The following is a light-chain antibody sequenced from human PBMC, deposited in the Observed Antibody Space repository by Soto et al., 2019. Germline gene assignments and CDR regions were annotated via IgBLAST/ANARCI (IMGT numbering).Light chain of an antibody. Sequence: DIRMTQSASTLSGSFGDRVTITWRASQTISSWLAWYQQKPGKAPKLLIYKASTLKSGVPSRFSGSGYGTEFNLTISSLQTDDFATYYCQHYNSYSEAFGQGTKVDIK. CDR3: QHYNSYSEA. CDR2: KAS. CDR1: QTISSW. J-gene: IGKJ1*01. V-gene: IGKV1-5*03.